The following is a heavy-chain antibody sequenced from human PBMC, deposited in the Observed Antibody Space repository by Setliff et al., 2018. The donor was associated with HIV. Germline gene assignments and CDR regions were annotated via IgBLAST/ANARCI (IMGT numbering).Heavy chain of an antibody. CDR3: AKDLKTKYCVGGACYPLDS. J-gene: IGHJ4*02. CDR1: GFTFSFFG. CDR2: IWYDGSNK. V-gene: IGHV3-33*06. D-gene: IGHD2-8*02. Sequence: GGSLRLSCTASGFTFSFFGMHWVRQAPGKGLEWVAAIWYDGSNKYYADSVKGRFTISRDNSKNTLYLEMNSLRAEDTAVYYCAKDLKTKYCVGGACYPLDSWGQGILVTVSS.